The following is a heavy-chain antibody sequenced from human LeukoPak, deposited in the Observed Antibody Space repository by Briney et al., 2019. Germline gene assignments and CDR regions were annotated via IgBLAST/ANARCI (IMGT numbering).Heavy chain of an antibody. CDR3: ARVEAAAVHLNY. V-gene: IGHV3-21*01. CDR2: ISISNSYI. D-gene: IGHD6-13*01. Sequence: GGSLRLSCAASGFTFSSYSMNWVRQAPGKGLEWGSSISISNSYIYYADSVKGRFTISRDNAKNSLYLQMNSLRAEDTAVYYCARVEAAAVHLNYWGQGTLVTVS. CDR1: GFTFSSYS. J-gene: IGHJ4*02.